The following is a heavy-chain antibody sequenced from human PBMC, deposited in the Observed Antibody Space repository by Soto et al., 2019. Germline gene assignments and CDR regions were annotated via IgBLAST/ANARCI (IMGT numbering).Heavy chain of an antibody. Sequence: EVQLVESGGGLVKPGGSLRLSCAASGFSFSKAWMNCVRQAPGKGLEWVGRIRSRSGTTDYAAPVKGRFTISRDDSKYTLYLQMNSLKVEDTAVYFCTTAGNPNIVDHWGQGTLVSVSS. CDR3: TTAGNPNIVDH. J-gene: IGHJ4*02. V-gene: IGHV3-15*07. CDR1: GFSFSKAW. CDR2: IRSRSGTT.